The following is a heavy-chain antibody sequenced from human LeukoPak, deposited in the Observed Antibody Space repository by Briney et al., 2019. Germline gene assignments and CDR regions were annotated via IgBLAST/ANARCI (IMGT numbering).Heavy chain of an antibody. CDR2: IYESGTT. Sequence: SETLSLTCAVYGDSLNSYYWSWVRQPPGEGLEWIGEIYESGTTEYNPSLKSRVTISMVPSKQQFSLSLSSVTAADTAVYYCASGARATRLGSWGLGTPVIVSS. V-gene: IGHV4-34*01. D-gene: IGHD2-15*01. J-gene: IGHJ4*02. CDR3: ASGARATRLGS. CDR1: GDSLNSYY.